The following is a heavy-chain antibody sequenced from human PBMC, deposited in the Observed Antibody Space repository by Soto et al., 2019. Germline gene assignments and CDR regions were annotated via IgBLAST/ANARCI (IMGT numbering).Heavy chain of an antibody. CDR2: IYYIGST. CDR3: ARVKSAAAGSSQDYYYYGMDV. V-gene: IGHV4-59*01. D-gene: IGHD6-13*01. CDR1: GGSISSYY. Sequence: QVQLQESGPGLVKPSETLSLTCTVSGGSISSYYWSWIRQPPGKGLEWIGYIYYIGSTNYNPSLKSRVTISVDTSKNQFSLKLSSVTAADTAVYYCARVKSAAAGSSQDYYYYGMDVWGQGTTVTVSS. J-gene: IGHJ6*02.